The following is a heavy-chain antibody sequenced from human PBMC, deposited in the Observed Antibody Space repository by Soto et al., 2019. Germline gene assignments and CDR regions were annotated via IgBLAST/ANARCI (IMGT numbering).Heavy chain of an antibody. V-gene: IGHV1-3*01. J-gene: IGHJ5*02. CDR1: GYSFTSYA. CDR2: INAGNGNT. CDR3: ASSPSYYYDSSDYGWFNP. Sequence: ASVKVSCKASGYSFTSYAMHWVRQDPGQRLEWMGWINAGNGNTKYSQKFQGRVTITRDTSASTAYMELSSLRSEDTAVYYSASSPSYYYDSSDYGWFNPWGQGVLVTVSS. D-gene: IGHD3-22*01.